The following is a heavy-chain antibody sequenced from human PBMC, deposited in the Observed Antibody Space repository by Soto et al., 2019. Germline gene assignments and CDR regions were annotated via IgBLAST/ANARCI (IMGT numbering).Heavy chain of an antibody. Sequence: PGGSLRLSCAASGFTLSDHYMDWVRQAPGKGLEWVGRTRNKANSYTTEYAASVKGRFTISRDDSKNSLYLQMNSLRTEDMAVYYCARVSGSGYYFDYWGQGTLVTVSS. J-gene: IGHJ4*02. D-gene: IGHD6-19*01. V-gene: IGHV3-72*01. CDR2: TRNKANSYTT. CDR1: GFTLSDHY. CDR3: ARVSGSGYYFDY.